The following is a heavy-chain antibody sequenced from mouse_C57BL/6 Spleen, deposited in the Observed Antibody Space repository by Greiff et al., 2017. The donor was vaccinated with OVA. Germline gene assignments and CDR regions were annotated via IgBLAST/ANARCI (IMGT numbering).Heavy chain of an antibody. CDR2: ILPGSGST. V-gene: IGHV1-9*01. J-gene: IGHJ3*01. CDR3: ARGGPGSPAY. Sequence: VQGVESGAELMKPGASVKLSCKATGYTFTGYWIEWVKQRPGHGLEWIGEILPGSGSTNYNEKFKGKATFTADTSSNTAYMQLSSLTTEDSASYYCARGGPGSPAYWGQGTLVTVSA. D-gene: IGHD1-1*01. CDR1: GYTFTGYW.